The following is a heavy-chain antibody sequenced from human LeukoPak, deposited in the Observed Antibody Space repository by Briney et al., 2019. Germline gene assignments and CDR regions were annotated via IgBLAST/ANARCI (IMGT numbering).Heavy chain of an antibody. Sequence: SETLSLTCAVSGYSISSSNWWGWIRQPPGKGLEWIGEINQSGSRNYNPSLKSRVTISVDTSKNQFPLKVTSVTAADTAVYYCARARGAEAIDYWGHGTLVTVSS. V-gene: IGHV4-28*03. CDR2: INQSGSR. CDR1: GYSISSSNW. CDR3: ARARGAEAIDY. J-gene: IGHJ4*01. D-gene: IGHD6-25*01.